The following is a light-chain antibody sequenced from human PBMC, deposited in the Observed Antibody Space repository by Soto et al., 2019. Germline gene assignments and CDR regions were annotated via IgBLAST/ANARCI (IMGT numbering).Light chain of an antibody. V-gene: IGKV3-20*01. CDR2: GAS. CDR3: QQYGSSSPTT. J-gene: IGKJ5*01. Sequence: EIVLTQSPGTLSLSPGEGATLSCRASQSVSSNYLAWYQQRPGQAPRLLIYGASSRATGIPDRFSGGWSGTDFTLTISRLEPEDFAVYYCQQYGSSSPTTFGQGTRLEIE. CDR1: QSVSSNY.